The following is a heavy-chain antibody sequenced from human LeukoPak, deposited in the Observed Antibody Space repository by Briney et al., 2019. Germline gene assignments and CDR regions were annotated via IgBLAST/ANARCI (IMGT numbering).Heavy chain of an antibody. J-gene: IGHJ6*02. CDR3: ARDSPTGSGSYYTPLGMDV. CDR2: IYYSGST. Sequence: PSETLSLTCTVSAGSISSGGYYWSWIRQHPGKGLEWIGYIYYSGSTYYNPSLKSRVTISVDTSKNQFSLKLSSVTAADTAVYYCARDSPTGSGSYYTPLGMDVWGQGTTVTVSS. V-gene: IGHV4-31*03. CDR1: AGSISSGGYY. D-gene: IGHD3-10*01.